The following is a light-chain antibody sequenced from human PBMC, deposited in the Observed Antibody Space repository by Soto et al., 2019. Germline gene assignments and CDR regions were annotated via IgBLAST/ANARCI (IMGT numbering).Light chain of an antibody. J-gene: IGKJ5*01. Sequence: DIQMTQSPSSVSASVGDRVTITCRASQNISSWLAWYQQKPGTVPKLLIYAASSLQSGVPSRFSGSGAGTEFTLTITSLQPEDFGNYYCQQDDSFPITFGQGTRLEIK. V-gene: IGKV1-12*01. CDR2: AAS. CDR1: QNISSW. CDR3: QQDDSFPIT.